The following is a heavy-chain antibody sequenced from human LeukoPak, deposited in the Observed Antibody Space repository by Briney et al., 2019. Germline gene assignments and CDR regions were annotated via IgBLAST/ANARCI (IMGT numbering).Heavy chain of an antibody. Sequence: AETLSLTCALYGGSFSHYYWSWIRQPPGRGLEWVGEIHTSGSTSFNPSLESGVSISKDTSKNQFSLKLTSVTAADTAVYYCSRGSDESKTGDYWGQGTLVTVSS. CDR2: IHTSGST. V-gene: IGHV4-34*01. D-gene: IGHD6-25*01. J-gene: IGHJ4*02. CDR1: GGSFSHYY. CDR3: SRGSDESKTGDY.